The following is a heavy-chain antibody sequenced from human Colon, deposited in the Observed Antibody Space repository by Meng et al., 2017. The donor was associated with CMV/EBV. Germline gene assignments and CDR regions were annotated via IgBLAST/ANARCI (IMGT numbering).Heavy chain of an antibody. CDR1: GFTFSSYS. V-gene: IGHV3-21*01. D-gene: IGHD4-11*01. CDR3: AREGYSNFDY. Sequence: GGSLRLSCAASGFTFSSYSMNWVRQAPGKGLEWVSSISSSSSYIYYADSVKGRFTISRDNSKSTLWLQMHSLRPEDTALYYCAREGYSNFDYWGQGTLVTVSS. CDR2: ISSSSSYI. J-gene: IGHJ4*02.